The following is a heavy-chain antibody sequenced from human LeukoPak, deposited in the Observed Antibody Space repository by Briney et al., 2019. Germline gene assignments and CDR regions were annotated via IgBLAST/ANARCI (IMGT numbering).Heavy chain of an antibody. V-gene: IGHV1-69*13. J-gene: IGHJ4*02. CDR3: AREWDYHSSGYYYYY. Sequence: ASVKVSCKASGGTFSNYAISWVRQAPGQGLEWMGGIIPLFGTANYAQKFQGRVTITADESTSTAYMELGSLRSEDTAVYYCAREWDYHSSGYYYYYWGQGTLVTVSS. CDR2: IIPLFGTA. D-gene: IGHD3-22*01. CDR1: GGTFSNYA.